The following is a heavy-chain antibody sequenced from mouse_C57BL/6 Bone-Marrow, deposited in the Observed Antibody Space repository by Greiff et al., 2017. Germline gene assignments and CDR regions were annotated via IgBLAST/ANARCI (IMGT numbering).Heavy chain of an antibody. Sequence: VQLQQSGAELARPGASVKMSCKASGYTFTSYSMHWVKQRPGQGLEWIGYINPSSGDTKYNQKFKDKATLTADKSSSTAYMQLVILTSVDSAVYYCARCSLLWGQGTTLTVSS. CDR2: INPSSGDT. CDR3: ARCSLL. J-gene: IGHJ2*01. CDR1: GYTFTSYS. V-gene: IGHV1-4*01. D-gene: IGHD1-1*01.